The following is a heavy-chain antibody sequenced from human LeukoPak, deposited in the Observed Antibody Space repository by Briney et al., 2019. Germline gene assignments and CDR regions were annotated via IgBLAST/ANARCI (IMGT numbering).Heavy chain of an antibody. D-gene: IGHD5-18*01. CDR1: GYTFTGYY. CDR2: INPNSGGT. J-gene: IGHJ3*02. CDR3: ARIGYPDTAMVTYAFDI. Sequence: ASVKVSCKASGYTFTGYYMNWVRQAPGQGLEWMGWINPNSGGTNYAQKFQGRVTMTRDTSISTAYMELSRLRSDDTAVYYCARIGYPDTAMVTYAFDIWGQGTMVTVSS. V-gene: IGHV1-2*02.